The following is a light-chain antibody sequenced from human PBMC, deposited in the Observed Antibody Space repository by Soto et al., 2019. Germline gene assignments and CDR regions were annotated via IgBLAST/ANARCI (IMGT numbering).Light chain of an antibody. Sequence: QSVLTQPPSVSLAPGHRVTISCTGSSSNIGAGYDVHWYQQFPGTAPKLLIFGNSDRPSGVPDRFSGSKSGTSASLAITGLQAEDEADYFCQSYDSSLSTYVFGTGTKVTVL. CDR2: GNS. J-gene: IGLJ1*01. CDR3: QSYDSSLSTYV. CDR1: SSNIGAGYD. V-gene: IGLV1-40*01.